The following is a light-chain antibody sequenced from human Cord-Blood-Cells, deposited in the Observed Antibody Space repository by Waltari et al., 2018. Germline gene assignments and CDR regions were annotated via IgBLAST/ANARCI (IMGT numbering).Light chain of an antibody. J-gene: IGKJ4*01. CDR1: KGISSY. V-gene: IGKV1-8*01. CDR2: AAS. CDR3: QQYYSYPLT. Sequence: AIRMTQSPSSFSASTGDRVSITCRASKGISSYLAWYQQKPGKAPKLMSYAASTLQSGVPSRFSGSGAGTDFTLTISCLQSEDFATYYCQQYYSYPLTFGGGTKVEIK.